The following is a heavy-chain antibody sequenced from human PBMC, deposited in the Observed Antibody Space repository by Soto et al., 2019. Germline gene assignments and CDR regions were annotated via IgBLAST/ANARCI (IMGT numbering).Heavy chain of an antibody. CDR3: ARTGVPAAYYYYGMDV. CDR2: IDPSDSYT. D-gene: IGHD2-2*01. Sequence: PGESLKISCNGSGYSFTSYWISWVRQMPGKGLEWMGRIDPSDSYTNYSPSFQGHVTISADKSISTAYLQWSSLKASDTAMYYCARTGVPAAYYYYGMDVWGQGTTVTVSS. J-gene: IGHJ6*02. V-gene: IGHV5-10-1*01. CDR1: GYSFTSYW.